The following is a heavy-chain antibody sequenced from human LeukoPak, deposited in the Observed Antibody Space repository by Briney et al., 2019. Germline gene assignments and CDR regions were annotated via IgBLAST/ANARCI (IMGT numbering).Heavy chain of an antibody. CDR2: ISSDGSNE. J-gene: IGHJ4*02. D-gene: IGHD1-26*01. V-gene: IGHV3-30*03. Sequence: PGGSLRLSCAASGFTFSNYGMHWVRQAPGKGLEWVAVISSDGSNEYYVDSVKGRFTMSRDNSKNTLYLQMNSLRAEDTAVYYCARLREGATPYYFDYWGQGTLVTVSS. CDR1: GFTFSNYG. CDR3: ARLREGATPYYFDY.